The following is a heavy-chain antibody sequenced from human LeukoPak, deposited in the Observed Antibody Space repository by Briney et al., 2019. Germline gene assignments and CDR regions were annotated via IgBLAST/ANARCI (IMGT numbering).Heavy chain of an antibody. CDR3: AKDLRPYYDILTGLYGMDV. CDR2: ISGSDGRT. CDR1: GFTFSSSA. V-gene: IGHV3-23*01. J-gene: IGHJ6*02. D-gene: IGHD3-9*01. Sequence: GGSLRLSCAASGFTFSSSAMSWVRQAPGKGLEWVSAISGSDGRTYYADSVKGRFTISTDNSKNTLYLQMNSLRAEDTAVYYCAKDLRPYYDILTGLYGMDVWGQGTTVTVSS.